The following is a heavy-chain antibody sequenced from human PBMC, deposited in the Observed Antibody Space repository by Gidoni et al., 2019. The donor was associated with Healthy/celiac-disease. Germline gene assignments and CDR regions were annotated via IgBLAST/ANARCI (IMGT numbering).Heavy chain of an antibody. CDR2: IYLDDDK. CDR3: AHVAEGERGYSYSGNFDY. J-gene: IGHJ4*02. V-gene: IGHV2-5*02. Sequence: HITFKESGPTLVKPTQTLPLTCPFSALSLRTSGVGLGWIRQPPAKALGWLALIYLDDDKRYSPSLKSRLTITKDTSKNQVVLTMPNMDPVDTATYYGAHVAEGERGYSYSGNFDYWGQGTLVTVSS. CDR1: ALSLRTSGVG. D-gene: IGHD5-18*01.